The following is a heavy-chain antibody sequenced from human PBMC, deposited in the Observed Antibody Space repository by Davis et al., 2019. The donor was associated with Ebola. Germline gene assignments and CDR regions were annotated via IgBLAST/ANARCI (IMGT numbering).Heavy chain of an antibody. J-gene: IGHJ6*02. Sequence: MPAGSLRLPCTVSGGSVSSGSYYWSWIRQPPGKGLEWISYIYYSGSTNYNPSLKSRVTISVDTSKKQLSLKLSSVTAADTAVDYCGHFGSGGMDVWGQGTTVTVSS. CDR1: GGSVSSGSYY. V-gene: IGHV4-61*01. CDR2: IYYSGST. D-gene: IGHD3-10*01. CDR3: GHFGSGGMDV.